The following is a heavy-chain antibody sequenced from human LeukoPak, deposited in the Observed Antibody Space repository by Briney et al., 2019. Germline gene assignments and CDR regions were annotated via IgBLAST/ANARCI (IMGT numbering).Heavy chain of an antibody. CDR2: IYYSGST. D-gene: IGHD2-21*02. Sequence: PSETLSLTCTVSGGSISSSSYYWGWIRQPPGKGLEWIGSIYYSGSTNYNPSLKSRVTISVDSSKNQLSLKLSSVTAADTAVYYCARHVTVVVTAIPRDALDIWGQGTMVTVSS. V-gene: IGHV4-39*01. CDR1: GGSISSSSYY. CDR3: ARHVTVVVTAIPRDALDI. J-gene: IGHJ3*02.